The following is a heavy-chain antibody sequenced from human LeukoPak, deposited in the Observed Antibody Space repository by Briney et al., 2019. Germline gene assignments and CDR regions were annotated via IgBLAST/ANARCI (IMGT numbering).Heavy chain of an antibody. V-gene: IGHV3-11*05. CDR2: IPSTSSYT. CDR1: GFTLSVYW. D-gene: IGHD6-13*01. Sequence: GGSLRLSCAGSGFTLSVYWMSWIRQAPGKGLEWVSYIPSTSSYTSYADSVKGRFTISRDDAKNSLYLQMNSLRAEDTAVYYCARAANTAAGTPTLAIDYWGQGTLVTVSS. CDR3: ARAANTAAGTPTLAIDY. J-gene: IGHJ4*02.